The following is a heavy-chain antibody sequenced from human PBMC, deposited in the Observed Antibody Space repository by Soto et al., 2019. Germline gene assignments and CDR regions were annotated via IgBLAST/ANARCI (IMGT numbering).Heavy chain of an antibody. J-gene: IGHJ5*02. D-gene: IGHD2-21*01. CDR3: ARLRIATNNYKWFDP. V-gene: IGHV4-31*03. CDR2: IYVTGAV. CDR1: GAALNSGNYY. Sequence: PSETLSLTCSVSGAALNSGNYYRSWIRQVPGKGLEWIGHIYVTGAVDYNPSLRDRITISQDTSERQFSLNLRLVTAADTAVYYCARLRIATNNYKWFDPWGQGTLVTVSS.